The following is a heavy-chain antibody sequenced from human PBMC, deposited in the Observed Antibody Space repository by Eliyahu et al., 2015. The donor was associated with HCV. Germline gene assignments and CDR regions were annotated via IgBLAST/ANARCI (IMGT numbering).Heavy chain of an antibody. Sequence: EVQLVESGGGLVQPGGSLRLSCAASGFTFSSYWMSWVRQAPGKGLEWVASIKQDGSEKYYVDSVKGRFTISKDNAKNTLYLEMNSLRVEDTAVYYCARDWGSTLDYWGQGTLVTVSS. CDR1: GFTFSSYW. D-gene: IGHD3-16*01. CDR3: ARDWGSTLDY. V-gene: IGHV3-7*01. CDR2: IKQDGSEK. J-gene: IGHJ4*02.